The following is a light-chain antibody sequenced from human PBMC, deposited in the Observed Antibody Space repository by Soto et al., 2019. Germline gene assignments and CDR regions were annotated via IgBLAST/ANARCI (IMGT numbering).Light chain of an antibody. CDR3: QQYYSYPLT. Sequence: DIPITQSPSTLSGSVGDSVTITCRASQTISSWLAWYQQKPGKAPKLLIYAASTLQSGVPSRFSGSGSGTDFTLTISCLQSEDFATYYCQQYYSYPLTFGGGTKVGIK. J-gene: IGKJ4*01. CDR2: AAS. CDR1: QTISSW. V-gene: IGKV1-5*01.